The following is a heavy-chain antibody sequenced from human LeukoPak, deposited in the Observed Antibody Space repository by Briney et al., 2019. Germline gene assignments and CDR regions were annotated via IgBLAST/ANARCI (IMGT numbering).Heavy chain of an antibody. Sequence: QPGGSLRLFCAASGFTFSRYGMTWVSQAPGKGLEWVSAISGSGGSIHYADSVKGRFTISRDNSKNTLYLQMNSLRAEDTAIYYCAKDGSFDAFDIWGQGTMVTVSS. CDR3: AKDGSFDAFDI. J-gene: IGHJ3*02. D-gene: IGHD3-10*01. CDR1: GFTFSRYG. V-gene: IGHV3-23*01. CDR2: ISGSGGSI.